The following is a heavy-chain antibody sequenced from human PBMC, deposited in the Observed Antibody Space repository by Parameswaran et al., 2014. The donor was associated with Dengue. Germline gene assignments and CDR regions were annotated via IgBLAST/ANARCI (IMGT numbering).Heavy chain of an antibody. Sequence: RWIRQPPGKGLEWVANIDQDGSEKYYVDSVKGRFTISRDNAKNSLYLQMNSLRAEDTAVYYCAREGYNYGYFGDFYYHGLDVWGRGTTVTVSS. D-gene: IGHD5-18*01. CDR3: AREGYNYGYFGDFYYHGLDV. CDR2: IDQDGSEK. J-gene: IGHJ6*02. V-gene: IGHV3-7*01.